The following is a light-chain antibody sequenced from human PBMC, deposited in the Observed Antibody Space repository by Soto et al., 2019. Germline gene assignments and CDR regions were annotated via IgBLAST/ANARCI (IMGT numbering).Light chain of an antibody. J-gene: IGKJ3*01. CDR3: QQYGSSLLFP. V-gene: IGKV3-20*01. CDR2: GAS. Sequence: EIVLTQSPCTLSLSPGERATLSCRASQSVSSSYLAWYQQKPGQAPRLLIYGASSRATGIPDRFSGSGSGTDFTLTISRMEPEDFAVYYCQQYGSSLLFPFGTGTKVDIK. CDR1: QSVSSSY.